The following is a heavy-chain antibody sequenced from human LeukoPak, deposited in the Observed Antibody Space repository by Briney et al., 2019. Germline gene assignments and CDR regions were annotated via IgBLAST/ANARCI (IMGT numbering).Heavy chain of an antibody. CDR3: ARPGDRGGFDY. CDR2: IYHSGST. CDR1: GYSISSGYY. D-gene: IGHD7-27*01. V-gene: IGHV4-38-2*01. J-gene: IGHJ4*02. Sequence: NPSETLSLTCAVSGYSISSGYYWGWIRQPPGKGLEWIGSIYHSGSTYYNPSLKSRVTISVDTSKNQFSLKLGSVTAADTAVYYCARPGDRGGFDYWGQGTLVTVSS.